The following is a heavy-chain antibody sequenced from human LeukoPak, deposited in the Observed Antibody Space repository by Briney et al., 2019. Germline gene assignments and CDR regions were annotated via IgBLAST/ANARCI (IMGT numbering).Heavy chain of an antibody. J-gene: IGHJ5*02. CDR1: GFTFSDYT. V-gene: IGHV3-48*01. Sequence: PGGSLRLSCAASGFTFSDYTMNWVRQAPGKGLEWISYISIGSDTVYYAGSVEGRFTISRDNARNSLYLHMNSLRAEDTAVYYCARGPPLFDPWGQGTLVTVSS. CDR3: ARGPPLFDP. CDR2: ISIGSDTV.